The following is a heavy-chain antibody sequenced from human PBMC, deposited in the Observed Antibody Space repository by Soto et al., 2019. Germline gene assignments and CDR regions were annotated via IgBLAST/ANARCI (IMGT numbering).Heavy chain of an antibody. CDR2: INHSGST. CDR3: ARDRSFFSSYCLVYYYYGMVV. D-gene: IGHD5-18*01. J-gene: IGHJ6*02. V-gene: IGHV4-34*01. Sequence: ASETLSLTCAVYGGSFSGYYWSWIRQPPGKGLEWIGEINHSGSTNYNPSLKSRVTISVDTSKNQFSLKLSSVTAADTAVYYCARDRSFFSSYCLVYYYYGMVVWGQETTV. CDR1: GGSFSGYY.